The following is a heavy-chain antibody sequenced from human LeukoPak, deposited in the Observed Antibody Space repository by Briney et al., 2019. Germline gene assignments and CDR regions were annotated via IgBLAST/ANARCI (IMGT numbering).Heavy chain of an antibody. CDR3: ARSKYYFDY. J-gene: IGHJ4*02. Sequence: GGSLRLSCAASGFTFSSYGMHWVRQAPGKGLEWVAVISYDGSNKYYADSVKGRFTISRDNSKNTLYLQMNSLRAEDTAVYYCARSKYYFDYWGQGILVTVSS. CDR2: ISYDGSNK. V-gene: IGHV3-30*03. CDR1: GFTFSSYG.